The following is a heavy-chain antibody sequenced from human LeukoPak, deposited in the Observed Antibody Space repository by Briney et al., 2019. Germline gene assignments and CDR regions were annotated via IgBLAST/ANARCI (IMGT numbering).Heavy chain of an antibody. D-gene: IGHD3-10*01. J-gene: IGHJ6*02. Sequence: PGGSLRLSCAASGFTFSNYEMNWVRQAPGKGLEWVSYISSSGSTIYYADSVKGRFTISRDNAKNSLYVQMNSLRAEDTAVYYCARGDHGSGSYSKRVTDYYGMDVWGQGTTVTVSS. CDR3: ARGDHGSGSYSKRVTDYYGMDV. CDR2: ISSSGSTI. V-gene: IGHV3-48*03. CDR1: GFTFSNYE.